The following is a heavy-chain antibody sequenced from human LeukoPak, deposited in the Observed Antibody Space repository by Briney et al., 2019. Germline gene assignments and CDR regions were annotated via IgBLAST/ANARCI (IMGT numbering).Heavy chain of an antibody. CDR1: GFSFSYYW. J-gene: IGHJ3*02. D-gene: IGHD3-9*01. V-gene: IGHV3-7*01. CDR2: IKQDGSAQ. CDR3: ANLDWPTLRVFDI. Sequence: PGGSLRLSCAASGFSFSYYWMSWVRQAPGKGLEWVADIKQDGSAQSYVDSVKGRFTISRDNAKNSLYLQVNSLRVEDTAVYYCANLDWPTLRVFDIWGLGTLVIVSS.